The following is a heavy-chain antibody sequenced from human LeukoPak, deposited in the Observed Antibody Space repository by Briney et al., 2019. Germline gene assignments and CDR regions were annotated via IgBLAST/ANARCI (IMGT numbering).Heavy chain of an antibody. CDR1: GYTFTSYY. D-gene: IGHD3-3*01. CDR2: INTSGGST. J-gene: IGHJ6*03. Sequence: ASVKVSCKASGYTFTSYYMHWVRQAPGQGVEWMGIINTSGGSTSYAKKVQGRVTITRDKETRKVYMELSSLRSEDTAVYYCARGYDFWSGYYMGSAYYYYMDVWGKGTTVTVSS. V-gene: IGHV1-46*03. CDR3: ARGYDFWSGYYMGSAYYYYMDV.